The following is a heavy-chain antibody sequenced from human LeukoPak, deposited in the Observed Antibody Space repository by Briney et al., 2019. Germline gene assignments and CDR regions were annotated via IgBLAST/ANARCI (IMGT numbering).Heavy chain of an antibody. J-gene: IGHJ4*02. Sequence: SGGSLRLSCAASGFTFRNYAMHWVRQAPGKGLEWVAVIWYNGNNKYYADSVKGRFTISRDNSKNTLSLQMNSLRTEDTAVYYCAKAEGYDILTGLDYWGQGTLVTVSS. V-gene: IGHV3-33*06. CDR1: GFTFRNYA. CDR3: AKAEGYDILTGLDY. CDR2: IWYNGNNK. D-gene: IGHD3-9*01.